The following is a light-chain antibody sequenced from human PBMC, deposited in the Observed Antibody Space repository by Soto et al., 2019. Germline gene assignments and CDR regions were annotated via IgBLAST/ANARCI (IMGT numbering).Light chain of an antibody. Sequence: QLVLTQSPSASASLGASVKLTCTLSSGHSSYAIAWHQQQPEKGPRYLMKLNSDGSHSKGDGIPDRFSGSSAGAERYLTISGLQSEDEADDYCQTWGTGIYWVFGGGTKLTVL. CDR2: LNSDGSH. CDR1: SGHSSYA. CDR3: QTWGTGIYWV. J-gene: IGLJ3*02. V-gene: IGLV4-69*01.